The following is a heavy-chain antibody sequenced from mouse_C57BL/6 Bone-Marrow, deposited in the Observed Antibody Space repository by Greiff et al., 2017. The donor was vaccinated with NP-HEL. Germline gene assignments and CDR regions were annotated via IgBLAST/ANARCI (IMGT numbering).Heavy chain of an antibody. CDR1: GFTFSSYA. Sequence: DVKLVESGGGLVKPGGSLKLSCAASGFTFSSYAMSWVRQTPEKRLEWVATISDGGSYTYYPDNVKGRFTISRDNAKNNLYLQMSHLKSEDTAMYYCARDLRYYAMDYWGQGTSVTVSS. V-gene: IGHV5-4*01. J-gene: IGHJ4*01. CDR3: ARDLRYYAMDY. D-gene: IGHD6-1*01. CDR2: ISDGGSYT.